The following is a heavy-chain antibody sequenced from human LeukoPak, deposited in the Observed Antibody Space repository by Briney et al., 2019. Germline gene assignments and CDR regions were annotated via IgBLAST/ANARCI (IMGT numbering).Heavy chain of an antibody. CDR2: ISSSSSYI. Sequence: GGSLRLSGAASGFTFSSYSMNWVRQAPGKGLEWVSSISSSSSYIYYADSVKGRFTISRDNAKNSLYLQMNSLRAEDTAVYYCARSMGIAVSRNSNFDYWGQGILVTVSS. D-gene: IGHD6-19*01. CDR1: GFTFSSYS. J-gene: IGHJ4*02. CDR3: ARSMGIAVSRNSNFDY. V-gene: IGHV3-21*01.